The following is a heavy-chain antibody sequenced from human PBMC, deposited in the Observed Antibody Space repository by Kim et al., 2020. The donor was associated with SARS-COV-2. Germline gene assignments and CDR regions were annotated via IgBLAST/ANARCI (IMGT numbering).Heavy chain of an antibody. CDR1: GYTFTGYY. J-gene: IGHJ4*02. V-gene: IGHV1-2*02. Sequence: ASVKVSCKASGYTFTGYYMHWVRQAPGQGLEWMGWINPNSGGTNYAQKFQGRVTMTRDTSISTAYMELSRLRSDDMAVYYCAREKIAVAGTDFDYWGQGTLVTVSS. D-gene: IGHD6-19*01. CDR3: AREKIAVAGTDFDY. CDR2: INPNSGGT.